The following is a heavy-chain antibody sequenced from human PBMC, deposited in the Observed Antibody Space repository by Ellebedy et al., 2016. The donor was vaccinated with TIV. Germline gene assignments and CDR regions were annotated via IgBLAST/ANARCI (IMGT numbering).Heavy chain of an antibody. D-gene: IGHD6-6*01. CDR1: GFPFSVYW. V-gene: IGHV3-74*01. CDR3: APYSSSSDY. CDR2: MNSDGSST. Sequence: GESLKISXAASGFPFSVYWMHWVRQAPGKGLVWVSRMNSDGSSTNYADSVKGRFTISRDNAKNTLYLQMNSLRPEDTAVYYCAPYSSSSDYWGQGTLVTVSS. J-gene: IGHJ4*02.